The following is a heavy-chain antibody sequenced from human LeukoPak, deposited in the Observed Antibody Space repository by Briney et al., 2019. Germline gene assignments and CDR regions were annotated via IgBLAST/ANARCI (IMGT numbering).Heavy chain of an antibody. CDR1: GFTFSSYA. CDR2: ISGSGGST. V-gene: IGHV3-23*01. Sequence: PGGSLRLSCAASGFTFSSYAMSWVRQAPGKGLEWVSAISGSGGSTYYADSVKGRFTISRDNSKNTLYLQMNSLRAEDTAVYYCTRHGPGDSSGYRPNDAYDIWGQGTMVTVSS. D-gene: IGHD3-22*01. J-gene: IGHJ3*02. CDR3: TRHGPGDSSGYRPNDAYDI.